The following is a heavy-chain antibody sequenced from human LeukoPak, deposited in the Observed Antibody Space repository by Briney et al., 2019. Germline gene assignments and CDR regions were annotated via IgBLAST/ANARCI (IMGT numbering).Heavy chain of an antibody. CDR2: INHSGST. V-gene: IGHV4-34*01. J-gene: IGHJ4*02. D-gene: IGHD3-10*01. Sequence: SETLSLTCAVYGGSFSSYYWSWIRQPPGKGLEWIGEINHSGSTNYTPPLKSRVTISVDTSKNQFSLKLSSVTAADTAVYYCARVSAEYYYGSGSYAAPYFDYWGQGTLVTVSS. CDR3: ARVSAEYYYGSGSYAAPYFDY. CDR1: GGSFSSYY.